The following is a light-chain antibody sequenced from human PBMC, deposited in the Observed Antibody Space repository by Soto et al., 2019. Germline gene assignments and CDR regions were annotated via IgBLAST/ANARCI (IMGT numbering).Light chain of an antibody. J-gene: IGKJ1*01. CDR1: QSVSSN. Sequence: EVVLTQSPATLSVSLRERSTLSFSASQSVSSNLAWYQLKPGQAPRLLIYGAFTRATGIPARFSGSGSGKEFTLTITSLQSEDFAVYYCQQYNDWPTFGQGTKVDI. V-gene: IGKV3-15*01. CDR2: GAF. CDR3: QQYNDWPT.